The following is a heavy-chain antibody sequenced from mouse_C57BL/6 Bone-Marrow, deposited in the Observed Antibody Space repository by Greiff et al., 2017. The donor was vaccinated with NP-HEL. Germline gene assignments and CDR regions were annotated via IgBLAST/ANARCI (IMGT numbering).Heavy chain of an antibody. V-gene: IGHV5-6*02. CDR2: ISSGGSYT. D-gene: IGHD2-5*01. CDR3: ARHPSTIVTHYYAMDY. CDR1: GFTFSSYG. J-gene: IGHJ4*01. Sequence: DVKLVESGGDLVKPGGSLKLSCAASGFTFSSYGMSWVRQTPDKRLEWVATISSGGSYTYYPDSVKGRFTISRDNAKNTLYLQMSSLKSEDTAMYYCARHPSTIVTHYYAMDYWGQGTSVTVSS.